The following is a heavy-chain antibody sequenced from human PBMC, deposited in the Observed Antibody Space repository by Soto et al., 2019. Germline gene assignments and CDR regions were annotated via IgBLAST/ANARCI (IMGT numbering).Heavy chain of an antibody. CDR3: APTRSGSPPYY. J-gene: IGHJ4*02. Sequence: EVQLLESGGGLVQPGGSLRLSCAASGFTFSSYAMSWVRQAPGKGLEWVSAISGSGGSTYYADSVKGRFTISRDNSKNTLHLKMNSLRAEDTAVYYCAPTRSGSPPYYWGQGTLVTVSS. CDR1: GFTFSSYA. D-gene: IGHD5-12*01. V-gene: IGHV3-23*01. CDR2: ISGSGGST.